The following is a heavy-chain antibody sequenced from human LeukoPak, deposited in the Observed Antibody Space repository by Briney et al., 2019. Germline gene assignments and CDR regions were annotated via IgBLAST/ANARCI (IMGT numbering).Heavy chain of an antibody. CDR2: INHSGST. CDR1: GGSFSGYY. CDR3: AKGTPYYDFWSGYYDFEPLTLLCDY. D-gene: IGHD3-3*01. V-gene: IGHV4-34*01. Sequence: SETLSLTCALYGGSFSGYYWSWIRHPPGKGLEWIGEINHSGSTNYNPSLKSRVTISVDTSKNQFSLKLSSVSAADTAVYYCAKGTPYYDFWSGYYDFEPLTLLCDYWGQGTLVTVSS. J-gene: IGHJ4*02.